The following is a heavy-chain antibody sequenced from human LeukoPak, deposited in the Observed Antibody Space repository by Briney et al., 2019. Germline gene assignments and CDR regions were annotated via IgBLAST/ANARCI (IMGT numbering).Heavy chain of an antibody. Sequence: GGSLRLSCAASGFTFSLYSMNWVRQAPGKGLEWVANIKQDGSEKYYVDSVKGRFTISRDNAKNSVDLQMNSLRAEDTAVYYCARDGIDYWGQGTLVTVSS. CDR3: ARDGIDY. V-gene: IGHV3-7*05. CDR1: GFTFSLYS. J-gene: IGHJ4*02. CDR2: IKQDGSEK.